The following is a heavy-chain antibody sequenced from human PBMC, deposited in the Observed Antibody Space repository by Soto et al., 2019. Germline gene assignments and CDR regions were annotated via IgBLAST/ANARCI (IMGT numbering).Heavy chain of an antibody. CDR2: VYYDGRT. J-gene: IGHJ4*02. V-gene: IGHV4-59*12. D-gene: IGHD3-22*01. Sequence: KPSETLSLTCTVSGGSISTYYWSWVRQPPGKGLEWIAYVYYDGRTNFNPSLKSRVAIFVDTSKDQFSLKLRSVTAADTAVYFCARGEPYYDTSGFEYLDYFDLWGRGTPVTVSS. CDR3: ARGEPYYDTSGFEYLDYFDL. CDR1: GGSISTYY.